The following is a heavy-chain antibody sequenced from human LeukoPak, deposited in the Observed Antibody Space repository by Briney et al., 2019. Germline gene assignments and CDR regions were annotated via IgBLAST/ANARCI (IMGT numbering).Heavy chain of an antibody. Sequence: SETLSPTCTVSGGSISSGGYYWSWIRQHPGKGLEWIGYIYYSGSTYYNPSLKSRVTISVDTSKNQFSLKLSSVTAADTAVYYCARGGGYSGYGAFDIWGQGTMVTVSS. CDR1: GGSISSGGYY. CDR3: ARGGGYSGYGAFDI. D-gene: IGHD5-12*01. V-gene: IGHV4-31*03. J-gene: IGHJ3*02. CDR2: IYYSGST.